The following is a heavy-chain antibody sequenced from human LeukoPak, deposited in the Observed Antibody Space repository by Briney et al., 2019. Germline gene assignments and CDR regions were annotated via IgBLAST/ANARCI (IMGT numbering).Heavy chain of an antibody. Sequence: PSETLSLTCTVSGGSISSYYWSWIRQPPGKGLEWIGYIYYSGSTNYNPCLKSRVTISVDTSKNQFSLKLSSVTAADTAVYYCARVGDYGDLYYYYYYGMDVWDQGTTVTVSS. J-gene: IGHJ6*02. D-gene: IGHD4-17*01. CDR1: GGSISSYY. CDR2: IYYSGST. V-gene: IGHV4-59*01. CDR3: ARVGDYGDLYYYYYYGMDV.